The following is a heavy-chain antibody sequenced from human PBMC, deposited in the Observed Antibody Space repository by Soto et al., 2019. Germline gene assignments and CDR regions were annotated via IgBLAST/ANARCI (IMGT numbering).Heavy chain of an antibody. Sequence: QVQLVQSGPEVKKPGASVKVSCRASGYTFTNYGISWVRQAPGQGLEWMGWINAYNGNTNYAQNLQGRVTMTTDTPTSTAYMELMSLRSDDTAMYYCARDRQFALWGQGTLVTVSS. CDR2: INAYNGNT. CDR1: GYTFTNYG. J-gene: IGHJ4*02. CDR3: ARDRQFAL. V-gene: IGHV1-18*01.